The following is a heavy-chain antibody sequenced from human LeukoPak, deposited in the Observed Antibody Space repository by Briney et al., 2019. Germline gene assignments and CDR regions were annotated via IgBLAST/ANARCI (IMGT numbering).Heavy chain of an antibody. Sequence: PGGSLRLSCAASGFTFSNYAMSWVRQARGKGLDWVSTIFTTGGTNYADSVKGRFTISRDNSKNTLYLQMNSLTAEDTALYYCAKSDYWGQGTLVTVSS. V-gene: IGHV3-23*01. J-gene: IGHJ4*02. CDR1: GFTFSNYA. CDR3: AKSDY. CDR2: IFTTGGT.